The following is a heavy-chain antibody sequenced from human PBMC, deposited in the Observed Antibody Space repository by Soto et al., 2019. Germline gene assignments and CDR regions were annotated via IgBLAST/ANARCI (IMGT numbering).Heavy chain of an antibody. Sequence: QVQLVESGGGVVQPGRSLRLSCAASGFTFSSYGMHWVRQAPGKGLEWVAVISYDGSNKYYADSVKGRFTISRDNSKNTLYLQMNSLRAEDTAVYYCAKDGGFLAWLGYFDYWGQGNLVTVSS. CDR2: ISYDGSNK. J-gene: IGHJ4*02. CDR3: AKDGGFLAWLGYFDY. CDR1: GFTFSSYG. D-gene: IGHD3-3*01. V-gene: IGHV3-30*18.